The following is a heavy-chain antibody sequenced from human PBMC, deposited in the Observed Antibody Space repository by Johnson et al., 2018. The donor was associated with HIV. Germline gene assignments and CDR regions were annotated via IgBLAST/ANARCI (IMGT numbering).Heavy chain of an antibody. D-gene: IGHD1-1*01. V-gene: IGHV3-53*01. CDR3: AREKVNWTQGDAFDV. J-gene: IGHJ3*01. CDR1: GFNVSTNN. Sequence: MQLVESGGGLIQPGGSLRLSCAASGFNVSTNNMNWVRQAPGKGLEWVSSVTGSGARTYSHYADSVKGRFTISRDNAMKSLYLQMYSLRADDTAVYYCAREKVNWTQGDAFDVWGQGTMVTVAS. CDR2: TGSGART.